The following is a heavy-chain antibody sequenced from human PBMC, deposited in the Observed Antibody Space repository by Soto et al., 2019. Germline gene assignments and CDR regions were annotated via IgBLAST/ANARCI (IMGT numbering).Heavy chain of an antibody. V-gene: IGHV4-39*01. D-gene: IGHD3-9*01. CDR1: GGSISSSSYY. CDR2: IYYSGST. CDR3: ARQPPYYDILTGYLPNWFDP. Sequence: SETLYLTCTVSGGSISSSSYYWGWIRQPPGKGLEWIGSIYYSGSTYYNPSLKSRVTISVDTSKNQFSLKLSSVTAADTAVYYCARQPPYYDILTGYLPNWFDPWGQGTLVTVS. J-gene: IGHJ5*02.